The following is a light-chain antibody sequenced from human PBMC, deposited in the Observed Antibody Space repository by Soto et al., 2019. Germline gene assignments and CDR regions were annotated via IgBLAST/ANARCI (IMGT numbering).Light chain of an antibody. J-gene: IGLJ1*01. CDR1: SSDVGGYNY. Sequence: QSALTQPASVSGSPGQSITISCTGTSSDVGGYNYVSWYQQHPGKAPKLMISEVSNRPSGVSYRFSGSKSGNTASLTISGLQAEDEADYYCSSYTVSSALYVFGTGTKLTVL. CDR3: SSYTVSSALYV. CDR2: EVS. V-gene: IGLV2-14*01.